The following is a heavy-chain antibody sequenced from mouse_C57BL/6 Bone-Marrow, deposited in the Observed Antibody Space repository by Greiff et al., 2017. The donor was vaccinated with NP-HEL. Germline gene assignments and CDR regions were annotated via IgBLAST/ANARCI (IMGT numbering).Heavy chain of an antibody. CDR2: IYPRSGNT. Sequence: QVQLKESGAELARPGASVKLSCKASGYTFTSYGISWVKQRTGPGLEWIGEIYPRSGNTYYNEKFKGKATLTADKSSSTAYMELRSLTSEDSAVYFCARGGTAQATGFAYWGQGTLVTVSA. CDR3: ARGGTAQATGFAY. J-gene: IGHJ3*01. CDR1: GYTFTSYG. D-gene: IGHD3-2*02. V-gene: IGHV1-81*01.